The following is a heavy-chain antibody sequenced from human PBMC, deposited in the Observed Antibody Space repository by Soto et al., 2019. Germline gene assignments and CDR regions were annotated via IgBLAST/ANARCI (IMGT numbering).Heavy chain of an antibody. CDR2: ISYDGSNK. CDR3: ARDPYSSGWYQGYFDL. CDR1: GFTFSSYA. Sequence: QVQLVESGGGVVQPGRSLRLSCAASGFTFSSYAMHWVRQAPGKGLEWVAVISYDGSNKYYADSVKGRFTISRDTSKNTLYLQMNSLRAEDTAVYYCARDPYSSGWYQGYFDLWGRGTLVTVSS. D-gene: IGHD6-19*01. V-gene: IGHV3-30-3*01. J-gene: IGHJ2*01.